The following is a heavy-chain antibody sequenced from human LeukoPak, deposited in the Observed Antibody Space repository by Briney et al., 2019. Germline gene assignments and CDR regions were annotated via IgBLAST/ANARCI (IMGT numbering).Heavy chain of an antibody. V-gene: IGHV4-59*01. CDR3: ARVTGYMIEDQFDY. J-gene: IGHJ4*02. D-gene: IGHD3-22*01. CDR1: GFTFSSYA. CDR2: IYYSGST. Sequence: GSLRLSCAASGFTFSSYAMNWVRQAPGKGLEWIGYIYYSGSTNYNSSFKSRVTISTDTSKNQFSLRLSSVTAADTAVYYCARVTGYMIEDQFDYWGQGTLVTVSS.